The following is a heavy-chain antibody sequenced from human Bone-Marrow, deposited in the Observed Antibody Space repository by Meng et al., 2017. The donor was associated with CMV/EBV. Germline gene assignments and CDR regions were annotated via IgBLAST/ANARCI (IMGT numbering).Heavy chain of an antibody. D-gene: IGHD3-10*01. J-gene: IGHJ4*02. Sequence: AASGFTFSDPYMDWVRQAPGKGLEWVGRIRKKVNSYTTEYAASVEGRFIISRDDSRNSLYLQMNSLKTEDTAVYYCVRRRGSGLTDYWGQGTLVTVSS. CDR1: GFTFSDPY. CDR2: IRKKVNSYTT. V-gene: IGHV3-72*01. CDR3: VRRRGSGLTDY.